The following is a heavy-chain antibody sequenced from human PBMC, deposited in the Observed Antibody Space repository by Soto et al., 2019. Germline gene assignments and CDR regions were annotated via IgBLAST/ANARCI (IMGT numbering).Heavy chain of an antibody. CDR3: TRGYNRGWSIHHYYFDF. J-gene: IGHJ4*02. CDR2: ILPGDFDT. D-gene: IGHD6-19*01. CDR1: GSTFSSYC. V-gene: IGHV5-51*01. Sequence: AESMKISCQGSGSTFSSYCLAWVRQMPGKGQWWMGIILPGDFDTKYNPSYRRHVATSDNESINIAKLQWSSLCDEDTAKYYSTRGYNRGWSIHHYYFDFWGPGTLVTVSS.